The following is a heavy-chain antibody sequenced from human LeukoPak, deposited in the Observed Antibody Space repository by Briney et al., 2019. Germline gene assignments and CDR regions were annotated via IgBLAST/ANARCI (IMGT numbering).Heavy chain of an antibody. J-gene: IGHJ4*02. D-gene: IGHD3-9*01. Sequence: PGGSLRLSCAASGFTFSSYSMNWVRQAPGKGLEWVSSISSSSSYIYYADSVKGRFTISRDNSKNTLYLQMNSLRAEDTAVYYCAKETGRYFDWLPSFDYWGQGTLVTVSS. V-gene: IGHV3-21*01. CDR1: GFTFSSYS. CDR3: AKETGRYFDWLPSFDY. CDR2: ISSSSSYI.